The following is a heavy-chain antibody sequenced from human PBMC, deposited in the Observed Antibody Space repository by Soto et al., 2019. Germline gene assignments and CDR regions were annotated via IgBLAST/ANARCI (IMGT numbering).Heavy chain of an antibody. CDR2: IYYSGST. CDR3: ARKKRIAAAESYYYYGMDV. CDR1: GGSVSSGSYY. Sequence: PSETLSLTCTVSGGSVSSGSYYWSWIRQPPGKGLEWIGYIYYSGSTNYNPSLKSRVTISVDTSKNQFSLKLSSVTAADTAVYYCARKKRIAAAESYYYYGMDVWRQGTTVTVSS. D-gene: IGHD6-13*01. V-gene: IGHV4-61*01. J-gene: IGHJ6*02.